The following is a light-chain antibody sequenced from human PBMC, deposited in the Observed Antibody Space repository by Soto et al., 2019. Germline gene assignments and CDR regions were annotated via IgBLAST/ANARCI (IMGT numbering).Light chain of an antibody. CDR2: SNN. CDR1: SSNIGSNT. V-gene: IGLV1-44*01. J-gene: IGLJ2*01. CDR3: AAWDDSLNAVV. Sequence: QSVLTQPPSASGTPGQRVTISCSGSSSNIGSNTVNWYQQLPGTAPKLLIYSNNQRPSGVPDRCSGSKSDTSASLAISGLQSEDEADYYCAAWDDSLNAVVFGGGTKLTVL.